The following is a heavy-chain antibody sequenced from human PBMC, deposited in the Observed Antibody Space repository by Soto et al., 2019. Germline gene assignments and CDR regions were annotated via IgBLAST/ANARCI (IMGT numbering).Heavy chain of an antibody. CDR1: GFTFSSYW. D-gene: IGHD4-17*01. J-gene: IGHJ4*02. CDR3: ARDAGPVYGDYVWFDY. V-gene: IGHV3-7*05. Sequence: GGSLRLSCAASGFTFSSYWMSWVRQAPGKGLEWVANIKQDGSEKYYVDSVKGRFTISRDNAKNSLYLQMNSLRAEDTAVYYCARDAGPVYGDYVWFDYWGQGTLVTVSS. CDR2: IKQDGSEK.